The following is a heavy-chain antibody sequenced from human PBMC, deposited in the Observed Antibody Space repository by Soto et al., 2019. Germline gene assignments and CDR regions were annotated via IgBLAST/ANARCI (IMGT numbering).Heavy chain of an antibody. Sequence: EVQLLESGGDLVQPGGSLRLSCAASGFTFSTYWMHWVRQVPGKGPEWVSRMSSDGSSTAYADSVRGRFIISRDNAKNTLYLQMNSLRVDYTAVYYCARGTVRDHDFGDHWGLGTLVAVSS. CDR1: GFTFSTYW. D-gene: IGHD4-17*01. V-gene: IGHV3-74*01. CDR3: ARGTVRDHDFGDH. CDR2: MSSDGSST. J-gene: IGHJ4*02.